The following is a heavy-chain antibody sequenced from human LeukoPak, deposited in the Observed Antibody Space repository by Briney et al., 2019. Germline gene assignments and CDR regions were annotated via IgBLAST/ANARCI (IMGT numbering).Heavy chain of an antibody. CDR2: IYYSGST. D-gene: IGHD4-17*01. J-gene: IGHJ4*02. Sequence: SETLSLTCTVSGGSISSYYWNWIRQPPGKGLEWIGYIYYSGSTNYNPSLKSRVTISVDTSKNQFSLKPSSVTAADTAVYYCARSYGDYYFDYWGQGTLVTVSS. CDR3: ARSYGDYYFDY. V-gene: IGHV4-59*12. CDR1: GGSISSYY.